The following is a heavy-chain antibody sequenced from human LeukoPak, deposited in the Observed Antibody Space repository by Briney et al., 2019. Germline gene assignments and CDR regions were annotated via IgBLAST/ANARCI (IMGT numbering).Heavy chain of an antibody. CDR2: ISSSGSTI. J-gene: IGHJ4*02. CDR3: ARGYDFWSGNGGYFDY. Sequence: GGSLRLSCAASGFTFSEYHMSWIRQAPGKGLEWVSYISSSGSTIYYADSVKGRFTISRDNAKNSLYLQMNSLRAEDTAVYYCARGYDFWSGNGGYFDYWGQGTLVTVSS. CDR1: GFTFSEYH. V-gene: IGHV3-11*01. D-gene: IGHD3-3*01.